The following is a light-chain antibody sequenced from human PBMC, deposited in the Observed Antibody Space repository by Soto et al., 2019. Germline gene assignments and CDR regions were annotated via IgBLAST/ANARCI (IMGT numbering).Light chain of an antibody. V-gene: IGKV3-20*01. CDR3: QQYGTSTT. Sequence: EIVLTQSPGTLSLSPGEGATLSCRASQSVRASYLAWYQQSPGQPPRLLIYDASTRAPGIPDRFSGSGSGTVFTLTIRRMDPEDFAVYYCQQYGTSTTFGQGTKVDIK. CDR1: QSVRASY. J-gene: IGKJ1*01. CDR2: DAS.